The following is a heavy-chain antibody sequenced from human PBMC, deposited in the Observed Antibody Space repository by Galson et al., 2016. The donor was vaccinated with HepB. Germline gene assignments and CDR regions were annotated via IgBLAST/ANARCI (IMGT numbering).Heavy chain of an antibody. CDR3: AKDIQQWLVRGKDAFDI. J-gene: IGHJ3*02. CDR2: SGSGGPT. D-gene: IGHD6-19*01. V-gene: IGHV3-23*01. Sequence: SLRLSCAASGFTFSSYAMSWVRQAPGKGLEWVSSSGSGGPTYYADSVKGRFTISRDNSRTTLYLQMNSLRAEDTALYYCAKDIQQWLVRGKDAFDIWGQGTMVTVSS. CDR1: GFTFSSYA.